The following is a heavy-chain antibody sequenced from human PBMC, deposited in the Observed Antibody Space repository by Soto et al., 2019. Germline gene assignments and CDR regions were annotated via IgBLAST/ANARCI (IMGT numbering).Heavy chain of an antibody. V-gene: IGHV4-39*07. D-gene: IGHD3-9*01. J-gene: IGHJ4*02. CDR3: ARFIEHYDILTGYYPTYYFDY. Sequence: SETLSLTCAVSGGSISSSSYYWGWIRQPPGKGLEWIGNIYYSGSTYYNPSLKSRVTISVDTSKNQFSLKLSSVTAADTAVYYCARFIEHYDILTGYYPTYYFDYWGQGTLVTVSS. CDR2: IYYSGST. CDR1: GGSISSSSYY.